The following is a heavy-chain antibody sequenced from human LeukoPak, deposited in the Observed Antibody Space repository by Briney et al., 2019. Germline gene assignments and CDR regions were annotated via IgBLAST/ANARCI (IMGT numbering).Heavy chain of an antibody. CDR1: GFIVNSNY. J-gene: IGHJ6*03. D-gene: IGHD3-10*01. CDR3: ARRSITMLRGNWDYYYMDV. Sequence: GGSLRLSCAAFGFIVNSNYMTWVRQAPGKGLEWVSLIYTGGSTYYADSVKGRFTISRDNSKNTLYLQVNSLRAEDTAVYYCARRSITMLRGNWDYYYMDVWGKGTAVTISS. V-gene: IGHV3-66*01. CDR2: IYTGGST.